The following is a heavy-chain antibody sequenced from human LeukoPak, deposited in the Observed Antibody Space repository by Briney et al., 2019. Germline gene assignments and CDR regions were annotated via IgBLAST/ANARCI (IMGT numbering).Heavy chain of an antibody. CDR2: IYYSGST. CDR3: ARGVVGGFDY. V-gene: IGHV4-39*01. CDR1: GVSISSSSYY. Sequence: SETLSLTCTVSGVSISSSSYYWGWIRQPPGKGLEWIGNIYYSGSTYYNPSLKSRVTISVDTSKNQFSLKLSSVTAADTAVYYCARGVVGGFDYWGQGTLVTVSS. J-gene: IGHJ4*02. D-gene: IGHD1-26*01.